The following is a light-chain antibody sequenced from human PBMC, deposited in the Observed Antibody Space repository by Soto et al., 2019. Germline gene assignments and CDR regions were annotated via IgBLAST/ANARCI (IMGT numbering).Light chain of an antibody. J-gene: IGKJ5*01. V-gene: IGKV1-39*01. CDR3: QQSYSTPIT. Sequence: DFQMTQSPSAMSASVGDRVTITCRASQSISSYLNWYQQKPGKAPKLLIYAASSLQSGVPSRFSGSGSGTDFTLTISSLQPEDFATYYCQQSYSTPITFGQGTRPEI. CDR2: AAS. CDR1: QSISSY.